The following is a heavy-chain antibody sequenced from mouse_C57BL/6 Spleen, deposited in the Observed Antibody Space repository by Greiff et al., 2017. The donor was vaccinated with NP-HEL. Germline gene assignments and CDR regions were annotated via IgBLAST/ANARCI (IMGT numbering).Heavy chain of an antibody. CDR1: GFTFSDYY. CDR2: ISNGGGST. J-gene: IGHJ2*01. CDR3: ARPDKRGFFDY. Sequence: EVKLMESGGGLVQPGGSLKLSCAASGFTFSDYYMYWVRQTPEKRLEWVAYISNGGGSTYYPDTVKGRFTISRDNAKNTLYLQISRLKSEDTAMYYCARPDKRGFFDYWGQGTTLTVSS. V-gene: IGHV5-12*01.